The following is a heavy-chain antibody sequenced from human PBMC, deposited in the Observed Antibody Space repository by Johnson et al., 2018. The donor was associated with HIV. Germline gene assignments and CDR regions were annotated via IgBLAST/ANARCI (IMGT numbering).Heavy chain of an antibody. D-gene: IGHD3-22*01. V-gene: IGHV3-20*04. CDR3: AKGRGYDSSGYHDAFDI. CDR2: INWNGGST. CDR1: GFTFDDYG. Sequence: VQLVESGGGSVQPGRSLRLSCAASGFTFDDYGMSWVRQAPGKGLEWVSGINWNGGSTGYADSVKGRFTISRDNAKNSLYLQMNSLIAEDTAVYYCAKGRGYDSSGYHDAFDIWGQGTLVSVSS. J-gene: IGHJ3*02.